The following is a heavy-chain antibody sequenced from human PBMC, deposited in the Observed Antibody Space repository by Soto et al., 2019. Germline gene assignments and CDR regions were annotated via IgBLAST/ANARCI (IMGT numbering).Heavy chain of an antibody. CDR2: IYYSGST. CDR3: ARVQRDYYYYGMDY. J-gene: IGHJ6*02. CDR1: GGSISSSSYY. V-gene: IGHV4-39*01. Sequence: SETLSLTCTVSGGSISSSSYYWGWIRQPPGKGLEWIGSIYYSGSTYYNPSLKSRVTISVDTSKNQFSLKLSSVTAADTAVYYCARVQRDYYYYGMDYWGLGTLVTVSS.